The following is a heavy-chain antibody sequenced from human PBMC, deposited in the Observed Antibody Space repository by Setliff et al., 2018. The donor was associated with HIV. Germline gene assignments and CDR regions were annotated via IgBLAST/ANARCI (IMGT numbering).Heavy chain of an antibody. CDR1: GVSISSSSYF. D-gene: IGHD2-21*01. V-gene: IGHV4-39*01. CDR3: ARVPVAGANWFDP. CDR2: IYFSGST. J-gene: IGHJ5*02. Sequence: PSETLSLTCAVSGVSISSSSYFWGWIRRPPGTGLDWIGSIYFSGSTYYNPSLKSRITISVDRSKNLFSLKLISVTAADQGVYYCARVPVAGANWFDPWGLGTLVTVSS.